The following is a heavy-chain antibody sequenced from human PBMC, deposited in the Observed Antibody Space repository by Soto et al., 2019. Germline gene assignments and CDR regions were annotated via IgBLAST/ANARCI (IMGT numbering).Heavy chain of an antibody. CDR2: INPNSGGT. CDR1: GYTFTGYY. CDR3: ARVRAARPYYYGMDV. D-gene: IGHD6-6*01. J-gene: IGHJ6*02. Sequence: ASVKVSCKASGYTFTGYYMHWVRQAPGQGLEWMGWINPNSGGTNYAQKFQGRVTMTRDTSISTAYMELSRLRSDDTAVYYCARVRAARPYYYGMDVWGQGTTVTVSS. V-gene: IGHV1-2*02.